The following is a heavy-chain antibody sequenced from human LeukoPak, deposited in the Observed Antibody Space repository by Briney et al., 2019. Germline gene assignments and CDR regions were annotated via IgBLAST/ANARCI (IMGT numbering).Heavy chain of an antibody. Sequence: SVKVPCKASGGTFSSYAISWVRQAPGQGLEWMGRIIPILGIANYAQKFQGRVTITADKSTSTAYMELSSLRSEDTAVYYCAAEEILNDSSGYYYASEDYWGQGTLVTVSS. J-gene: IGHJ4*02. CDR2: IIPILGIA. CDR1: GGTFSSYA. V-gene: IGHV1-69*04. CDR3: AAEEILNDSSGYYYASEDY. D-gene: IGHD3-22*01.